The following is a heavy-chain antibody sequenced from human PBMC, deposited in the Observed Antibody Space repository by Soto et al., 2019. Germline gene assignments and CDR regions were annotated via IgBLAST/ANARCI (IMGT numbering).Heavy chain of an antibody. CDR3: AKVGYNGIRDKIPSSAFDI. Sequence: EVQLLESGGGLVQPGGSLRLSCAASGFTFSSYAMSWVRQAPGKGLEGVSAISGSGGSTYYADSVKGRFTISSDNDKNTLYLQMNSLRAEDTAVYYCAKVGYNGIRDKIPSSAFDIWGQGTMVTVSS. CDR2: ISGSGGST. CDR1: GFTFSSYA. V-gene: IGHV3-23*01. D-gene: IGHD1-26*01. J-gene: IGHJ3*02.